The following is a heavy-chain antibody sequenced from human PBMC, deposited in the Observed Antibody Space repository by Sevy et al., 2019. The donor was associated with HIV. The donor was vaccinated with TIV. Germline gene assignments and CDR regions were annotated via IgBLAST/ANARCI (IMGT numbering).Heavy chain of an antibody. CDR2: ISGGGDGT. J-gene: IGHJ4*02. Sequence: GGSLRLSCAASEFTFNIYAMSWVRQAPGKGLEWLSAISGGGDGTYYADSVKGRFTISGDNSRNTLYLQMNCLRAEDTAVYYCAKRPYYYYNSDGHRVSSTDEADYWGQGTQVTVSS. D-gene: IGHD3-22*01. V-gene: IGHV3-23*01. CDR3: AKRPYYYYNSDGHRVSSTDEADY. CDR1: EFTFNIYA.